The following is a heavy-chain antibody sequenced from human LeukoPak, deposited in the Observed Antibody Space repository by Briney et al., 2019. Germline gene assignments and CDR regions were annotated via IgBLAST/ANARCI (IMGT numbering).Heavy chain of an antibody. CDR3: AKPIFGVVPNAFDI. V-gene: IGHV3-23*01. Sequence: GGSLRLSCAASGFTVSSNYMSWVRQAPGKGLEWVSAISGSGGSTYYADSVKGRFTISRDNSKNTLYLQMNGLRAEDTAVYYCAKPIFGVVPNAFDIWGQGTMVTVSS. J-gene: IGHJ3*02. D-gene: IGHD3-3*01. CDR1: GFTVSSNY. CDR2: ISGSGGST.